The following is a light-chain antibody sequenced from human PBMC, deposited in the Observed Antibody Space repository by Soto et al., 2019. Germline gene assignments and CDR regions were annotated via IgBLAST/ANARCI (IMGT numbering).Light chain of an antibody. V-gene: IGLV2-14*01. CDR1: SSDVGRYNY. Sequence: QSALTQPASVSGSPGQSITISCTGTSSDVGRYNYVSWYQQHPGKAPKLMIYEVRNRPSGVSSRFSGSKSGNTASLTISGLQAEDEAEYYCCSYAVANTLVFGGGTKLTVL. J-gene: IGLJ3*02. CDR2: EVR. CDR3: CSYAVANTLV.